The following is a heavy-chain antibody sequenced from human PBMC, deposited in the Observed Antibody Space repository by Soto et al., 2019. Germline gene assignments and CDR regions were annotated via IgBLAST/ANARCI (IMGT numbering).Heavy chain of an antibody. CDR3: AREIGYSSTWPSY. Sequence: QVQLVESGGGVVQPGRSLRLSCAASGFSLGSYGMHWVRQAPGKGLEWVAVIGFDGNNDYYANSVTGRFTISRDNSGNTLYLEMKSLRVEDTAVYYCAREIGYSSTWPSYWGPGTLVTVSS. CDR2: IGFDGNND. D-gene: IGHD6-13*01. CDR1: GFSLGSYG. J-gene: IGHJ4*02. V-gene: IGHV3-33*01.